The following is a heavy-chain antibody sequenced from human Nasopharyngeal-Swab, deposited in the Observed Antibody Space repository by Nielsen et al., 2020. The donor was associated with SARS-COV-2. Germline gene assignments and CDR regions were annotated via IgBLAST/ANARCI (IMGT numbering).Heavy chain of an antibody. Sequence: SETLSLTCAVYGGSFSGYYWSWIRQPPGKGLEWIGEINHSGSTNYNPSLKSRVTISVDTSKNQFSLKLSSVTAADTAVYYCARGPDAGMVFFDYWGQGTLVTVSS. J-gene: IGHJ4*02. CDR3: ARGPDAGMVFFDY. V-gene: IGHV4-34*01. CDR2: INHSGST. CDR1: GGSFSGYY. D-gene: IGHD5-18*01.